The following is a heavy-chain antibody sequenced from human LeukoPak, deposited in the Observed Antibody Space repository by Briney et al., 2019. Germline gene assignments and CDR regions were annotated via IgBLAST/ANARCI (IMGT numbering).Heavy chain of an antibody. V-gene: IGHV1-46*01. CDR3: ARELNVLRFLEWLSLEAENDAFDI. J-gene: IGHJ3*02. CDR2: INPSGGST. D-gene: IGHD3-3*01. Sequence: ASVKVSCKASGYTFTSYYMHWVRQAPGQGLEWMGIINPSGGSTSYAQKFQGRVTMTRDMSTSTVYMELSSLRSEDTAVYYCARELNVLRFLEWLSLEAENDAFDIWGQGTMVTVSS. CDR1: GYTFTSYY.